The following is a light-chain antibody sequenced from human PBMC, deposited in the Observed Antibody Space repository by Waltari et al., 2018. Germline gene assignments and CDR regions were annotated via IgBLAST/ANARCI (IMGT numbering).Light chain of an antibody. Sequence: QSVLTQPPSASGTPGQTVRISCSGSTSKLGQDYVYWYQPLPGTAPRLLSSRYERRPSVVPDRFPGSKSGTSASLAISGLRSEDEADYYCATWDDSLSGRVFGGGTELTVL. CDR2: RYE. V-gene: IGLV1-47*01. CDR3: ATWDDSLSGRV. CDR1: TSKLGQDY. J-gene: IGLJ3*02.